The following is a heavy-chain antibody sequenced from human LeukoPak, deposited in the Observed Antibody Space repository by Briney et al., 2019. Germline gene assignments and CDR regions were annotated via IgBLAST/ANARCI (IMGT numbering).Heavy chain of an antibody. CDR2: INPNSGGT. CDR1: GYTFTGYY. J-gene: IGHJ4*02. Sequence: ASVKVSCKASGYTFTGYYMHWVRQAPGQGLEWMGWINPNSGGTNYAQKFQGRITMTKDTSISTAYMEVSRLRSDDTALYYCARGPDHFDYWGQGTLVTVSS. V-gene: IGHV1-2*02. CDR3: ARGPDHFDY.